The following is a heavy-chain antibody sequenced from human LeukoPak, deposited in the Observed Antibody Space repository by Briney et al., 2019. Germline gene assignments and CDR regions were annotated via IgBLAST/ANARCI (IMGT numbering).Heavy chain of an antibody. J-gene: IGHJ4*02. V-gene: IGHV4-39*01. Sequence: PSETLSLTCTVSGGSISSSSYYWGWIRQPPGKGLEWIGSIYYSGSTYYNPSLKSRVTISVDTSKNQFSLKLSSVTAADTAVYYCARRATMVRGVSNFDYRGQGTLVTVSS. CDR1: GGSISSSSYY. CDR3: ARRATMVRGVSNFDY. CDR2: IYYSGST. D-gene: IGHD3-10*01.